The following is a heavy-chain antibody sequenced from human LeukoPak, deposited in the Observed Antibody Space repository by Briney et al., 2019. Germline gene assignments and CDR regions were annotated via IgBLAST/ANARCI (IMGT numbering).Heavy chain of an antibody. V-gene: IGHV3-33*06. CDR3: AKSTTYYDFWSGYYQDY. J-gene: IGHJ4*02. CDR2: ILSDGSKE. Sequence: GGSLRLSCAASGFTFSSYGMHWVRQAPGKGLEWVAVILSDGSKEFYTDSVKGRFTISRDNSKNTLYLQMNSLRAEDTAVYYCAKSTTYYDFWSGYYQDYWGQGTLVTVSS. D-gene: IGHD3-3*01. CDR1: GFTFSSYG.